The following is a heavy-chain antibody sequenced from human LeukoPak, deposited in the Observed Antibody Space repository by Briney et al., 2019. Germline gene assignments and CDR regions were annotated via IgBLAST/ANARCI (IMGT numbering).Heavy chain of an antibody. CDR3: ARYYSGWYYFDY. Sequence: ASVKVSCKASGYTFTGYYMHWVRQAPGQGLEWMGWINPNSGGTNYAQKFQGRVTMTRDTSISTAYMELRRLRSEDTAVYYCARYYSGWYYFDYWGQGTLVTVSS. CDR1: GYTFTGYY. J-gene: IGHJ4*02. CDR2: INPNSGGT. D-gene: IGHD6-19*01. V-gene: IGHV1-2*02.